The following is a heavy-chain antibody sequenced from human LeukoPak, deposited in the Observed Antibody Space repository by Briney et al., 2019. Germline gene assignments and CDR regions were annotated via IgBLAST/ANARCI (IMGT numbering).Heavy chain of an antibody. J-gene: IGHJ4*02. D-gene: IGHD3-22*01. CDR1: GFSFSNNA. V-gene: IGHV3-64D*09. Sequence: GGSLRLSCSASGFSFSNNAMHWVRQAPGKGLEYVSGISSNGGTTYYPDSVKGRFTISRDNSKNTLYLQMSGLRAEDTAVYYCESADYFGNSGYYPFDYWGQGTLVTVSS. CDR2: ISSNGGTT. CDR3: ESADYFGNSGYYPFDY.